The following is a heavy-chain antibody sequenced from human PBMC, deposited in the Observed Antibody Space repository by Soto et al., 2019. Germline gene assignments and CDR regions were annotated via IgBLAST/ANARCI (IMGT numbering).Heavy chain of an antibody. CDR2: INHSGST. D-gene: IGHD3-3*01. CDR1: GGSFSGYY. CDR3: ARNGSYYDFWSGYYFGGGMDV. Sequence: SETLSLTCAVYGGSFSGYYLSWIRQPPGKGLEWIGEINHSGSTNYNPSLKSRVTISVDTSKNQFSLKLSSVTAADTAVYYCARNGSYYDFWSGYYFGGGMDVWGQGTTVTVSS. J-gene: IGHJ6*02. V-gene: IGHV4-34*01.